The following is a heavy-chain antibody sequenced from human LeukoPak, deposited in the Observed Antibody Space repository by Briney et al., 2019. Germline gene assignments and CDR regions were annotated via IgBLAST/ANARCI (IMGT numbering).Heavy chain of an antibody. CDR3: ARSFRNWDY. Sequence: ASVKVSCKASGYTFTGYYMHWVRQAPGQGLQWMGWINPNSGDTNYAQKFQGRVTMTRDTSINTAYMELSTLRSDDTAVYYCARSFRNWDYWGRGTLVTVSS. CDR1: GYTFTGYY. V-gene: IGHV1-2*02. D-gene: IGHD2/OR15-2a*01. J-gene: IGHJ4*02. CDR2: INPNSGDT.